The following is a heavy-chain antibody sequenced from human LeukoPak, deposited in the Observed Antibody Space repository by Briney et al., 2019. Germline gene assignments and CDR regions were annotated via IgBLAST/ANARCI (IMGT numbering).Heavy chain of an antibody. J-gene: IGHJ4*02. CDR3: AKDNSPDWLLTY. CDR2: IRYDGSNK. D-gene: IGHD3-9*01. Sequence: PSGGSLRLSCAASGFTFSSYGMHWVRQAPGKGLEWVAFIRYDGSNKYYADSVKGRFTISRDNSKNTLYLQMNSLRAEDTAVYYCAKDNSPDWLLTYWGQGTLVTVSS. V-gene: IGHV3-30*02. CDR1: GFTFSSYG.